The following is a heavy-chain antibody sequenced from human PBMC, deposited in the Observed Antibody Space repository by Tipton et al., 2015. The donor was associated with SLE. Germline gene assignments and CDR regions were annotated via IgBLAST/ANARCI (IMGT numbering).Heavy chain of an antibody. Sequence: GSLRLSCAASGFTFDDYAMHWVRQAPGKGLEWVSLISWDGGSTYYADSVKGRFTISRDNSKNSLYLQMNTLRAEDRGLYYCAIQKGARGWFGGFGYWGQGTLVAVSS. D-gene: IGHD3-10*01. V-gene: IGHV3-43D*04. CDR3: AIQKGARGWFGGFGY. CDR1: GFTFDDYA. J-gene: IGHJ4*02. CDR2: ISWDGGST.